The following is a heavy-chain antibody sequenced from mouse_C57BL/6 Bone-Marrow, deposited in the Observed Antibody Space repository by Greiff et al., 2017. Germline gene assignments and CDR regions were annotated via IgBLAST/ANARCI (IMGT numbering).Heavy chain of an antibody. CDR2: ISSGSSTI. CDR1: GFTFSDYG. V-gene: IGHV5-17*01. CDR3: ARGGFDY. J-gene: IGHJ2*01. Sequence: DVHLVEPGGGLVKPGGSLKLSCAASGFTFSDYGMHWVRQAPEKGLEWVAYISSGSSTIYYADTVKGRFTISVDNAKNTLFLQMTSLRSEDTAMYYCARGGFDYWGQGTTLPVSS.